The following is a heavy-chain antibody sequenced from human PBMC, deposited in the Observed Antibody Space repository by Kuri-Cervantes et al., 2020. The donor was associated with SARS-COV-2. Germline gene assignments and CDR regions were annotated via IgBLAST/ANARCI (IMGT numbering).Heavy chain of an antibody. CDR2: ISYDGSNK. V-gene: IGHV3-30*04. CDR1: GFTFSSYA. CDR3: ARGHLLVLEWLSEYYLDY. J-gene: IGHJ4*02. D-gene: IGHD3-3*01. Sequence: GGSLRLSCAASGFTFSSYAMHWVRQAPGKGLEWVAVISYDGSNKYYADSVKGRFTISRDNSKNTLYLQMSSLRAEDTAVYYCARGHLLVLEWLSEYYLDYWGQGTLVTVSS.